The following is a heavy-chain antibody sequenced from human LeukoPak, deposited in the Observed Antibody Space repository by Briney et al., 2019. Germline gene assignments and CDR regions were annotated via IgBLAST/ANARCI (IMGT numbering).Heavy chain of an antibody. D-gene: IGHD1-26*01. Sequence: GGSLRLSCAASGFTYTSYSMNWVRQAPGKGLEWVSTISGGGGSTYYADSVKGRFTISRDNSKNTLYLQVNSLRAEDTAVYYCAKGGKWDVTPFDYWGQGTLVTVSS. CDR3: AKGGKWDVTPFDY. J-gene: IGHJ4*02. CDR1: GFTYTSYS. V-gene: IGHV3-23*01. CDR2: ISGGGGST.